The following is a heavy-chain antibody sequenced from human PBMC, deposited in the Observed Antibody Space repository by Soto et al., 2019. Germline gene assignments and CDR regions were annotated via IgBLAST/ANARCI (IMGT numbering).Heavy chain of an antibody. Sequence: EVQLVESGGGSVQPGESLRLSCEASGFRLSAYWVDWVRQAPGKGLEGVGNISPDGNQRYYVDSKKGRSTISRDNAKNSVYLQMDSLGVNDTAVYYYATVEYSSNYDELDMWGRGTGVTVSA. CDR2: ISPDGNQR. J-gene: IGHJ3*02. D-gene: IGHD6-13*01. CDR3: ATVEYSSNYDELDM. CDR1: GFRLSAYW. V-gene: IGHV3-7*01.